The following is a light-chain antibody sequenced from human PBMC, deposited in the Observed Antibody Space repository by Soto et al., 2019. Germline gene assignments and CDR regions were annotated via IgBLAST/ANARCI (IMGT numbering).Light chain of an antibody. Sequence: QSALTQPRSVSGSPGQSVTISCTGTSSDVGGYNYVSWYQQHPGKAPKLMIYDVSKRPSGVPDRFSGSKSGNTASLTISGLRPEDDADYYCVAWDDNLSSRVFGGGTKLTVL. J-gene: IGLJ3*02. CDR2: DVS. CDR3: VAWDDNLSSRV. V-gene: IGLV2-11*01. CDR1: SSDVGGYNY.